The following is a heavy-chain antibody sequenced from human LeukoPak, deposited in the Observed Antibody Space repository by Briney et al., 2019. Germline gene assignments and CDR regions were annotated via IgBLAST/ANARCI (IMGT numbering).Heavy chain of an antibody. J-gene: IGHJ4*02. V-gene: IGHV4-59*08. CDR2: IHYSGNT. Sequence: SETLSLTCTVSGGSISSYYWSWIRQPAGKGLEWVGYIHYSGNTKYNSSLKSRATTSVDTSKNQFSLKLSSVTAADTAVYYCARWYSSGWAFDYWGQGTLVTVSS. CDR1: GGSISSYY. CDR3: ARWYSSGWAFDY. D-gene: IGHD6-19*01.